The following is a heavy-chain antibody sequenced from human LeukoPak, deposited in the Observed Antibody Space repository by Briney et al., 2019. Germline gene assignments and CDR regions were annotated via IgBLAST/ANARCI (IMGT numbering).Heavy chain of an antibody. J-gene: IGHJ4*02. D-gene: IGHD2-21*02. Sequence: PGGSLRLSCAASGFTFSSSLMTWVRQAPGKGLEWVASVNQDGGEKNYVDSVKGRFTISRDNAKNSLYLQMNSLRTEDTAVYYCASGRVTAVYWGQGTLVTVSS. CDR1: GFTFSSSL. CDR2: VNQDGGEK. CDR3: ASGRVTAVY. V-gene: IGHV3-7*03.